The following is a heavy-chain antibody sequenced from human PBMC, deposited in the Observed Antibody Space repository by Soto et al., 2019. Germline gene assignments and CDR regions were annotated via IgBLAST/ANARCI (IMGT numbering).Heavy chain of an antibody. V-gene: IGHV4-30-4*01. D-gene: IGHD3-16*01. CDR3: AREGGESSDGLYYFDS. J-gene: IGHJ4*02. CDR1: GGSTSSDNY. CDR2: IYYSGNT. Sequence: SETLSLTCTVSGGSTSSDNYWSWIHQLPGKGLEWIGHIYYSGNTDYNPSLKSRLAISIDTSKNQFSLKLSSVTAADTAVYFCAREGGESSDGLYYFDSWGQGSLVTVSS.